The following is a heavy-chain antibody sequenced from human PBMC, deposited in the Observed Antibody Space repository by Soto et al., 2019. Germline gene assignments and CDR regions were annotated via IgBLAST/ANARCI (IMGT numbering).Heavy chain of an antibody. J-gene: IGHJ6*02. D-gene: IGHD2-2*01. Sequence: GGSLRLSCAASGFTFGGHAMNWVRRPPGKGLEWVASITWNSDMIGYADSVKGRFTISRDNGENSLYLQMTNLRREDTALYYFAKVGYAYGFRAMDAWGLGTMVTVSS. V-gene: IGHV3-9*01. CDR3: AKVGYAYGFRAMDA. CDR1: GFTFGGHA. CDR2: ITWNSDMI.